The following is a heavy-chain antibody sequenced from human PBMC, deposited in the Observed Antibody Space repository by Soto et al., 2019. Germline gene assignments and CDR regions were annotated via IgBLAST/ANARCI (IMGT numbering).Heavy chain of an antibody. CDR3: AKDKGQGGYGDYAPYYYGMDV. CDR2: ISGSGGST. Sequence: PGGSLRLSCAASGFTFSSYAMSWVRQAPGKGLEWVSAISGSGGSTYYADSVKGRFTISRDDSKNTLYLQMNSLRAEDTAVYYCAKDKGQGGYGDYAPYYYGMDVWGQGTTVTVSS. V-gene: IGHV3-23*01. J-gene: IGHJ6*02. CDR1: GFTFSSYA. D-gene: IGHD4-17*01.